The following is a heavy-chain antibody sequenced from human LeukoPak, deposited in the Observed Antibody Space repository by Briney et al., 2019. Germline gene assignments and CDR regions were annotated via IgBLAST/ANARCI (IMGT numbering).Heavy chain of an antibody. CDR3: ARDQVRPSIAVAGNGAFDI. V-gene: IGHV4-39*07. CDR1: GGSISSSSYY. Sequence: SETLSLTCTVSGGSISSSSYYWGWIRQPPGKGLEWIGSIYYSGSTYYNPSLKSRVTISVDTSKNQFSLKLSSVTAADTAVYYCARDQVRPSIAVAGNGAFDIWGQGTMVTVSS. D-gene: IGHD6-19*01. J-gene: IGHJ3*02. CDR2: IYYSGST.